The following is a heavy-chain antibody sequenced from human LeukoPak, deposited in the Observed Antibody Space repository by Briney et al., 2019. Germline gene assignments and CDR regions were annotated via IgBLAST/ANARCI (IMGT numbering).Heavy chain of an antibody. Sequence: GGSLRLSCAASAFTFSNAWMSWVRQAPGKGLEWVGRIKSKTDGGTTDYAAPVKGRFTISRDDSKNTLYLQMNSLKTEDTAVYHCTTARPSSEESYYFDYWGQGTLVTVSS. V-gene: IGHV3-15*01. D-gene: IGHD2-2*01. CDR3: TTARPSSEESYYFDY. J-gene: IGHJ4*02. CDR1: AFTFSNAW. CDR2: IKSKTDGGTT.